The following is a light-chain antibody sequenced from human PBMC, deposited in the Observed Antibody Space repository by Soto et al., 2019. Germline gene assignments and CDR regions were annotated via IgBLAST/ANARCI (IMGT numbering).Light chain of an antibody. CDR3: AAWDDSLNGFV. CDR1: SSNIGSNT. J-gene: IGLJ1*01. V-gene: IGLV1-44*01. Sequence: QSVLAQPPSASGAPGQWVTISCSGSSSNIGSNTVNWYQQLPGTAPKLLIYTNNQRPSGVRDRFSGSRSGTSASLAISGLQSEDEADYCCAAWDDSLNGFVFGTGTKVTVL. CDR2: TNN.